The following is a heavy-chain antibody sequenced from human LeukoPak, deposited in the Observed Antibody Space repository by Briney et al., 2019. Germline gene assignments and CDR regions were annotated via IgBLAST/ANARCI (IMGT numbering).Heavy chain of an antibody. CDR1: GFTFSAYA. J-gene: IGHJ4*02. Sequence: GGSLRLSCSVSGFTFSAYAMHWVRQAPGRGLQYVSSISSDGVKTYYADSVKGRFTISRDNSKNTLYLQMSSLRLEDTAVYYCVKDRWVEYWGQGALVTVPS. CDR2: ISSDGVKT. V-gene: IGHV3-64D*09. CDR3: VKDRWVEY. D-gene: IGHD2/OR15-2a*01.